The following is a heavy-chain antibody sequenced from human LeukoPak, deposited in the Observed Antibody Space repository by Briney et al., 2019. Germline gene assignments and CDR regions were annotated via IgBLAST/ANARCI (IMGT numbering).Heavy chain of an antibody. J-gene: IGHJ3*02. Sequence: PGGSLRLSCAASGFTFSSYWMSWVRQAPGKGLEWVASIKQDGRDKYYVDSVKGRFTISRDNAKNSLSLQMNSLRAEDTAVYYCARGGDTIFRIWGQGTMVTVSS. D-gene: IGHD3-9*01. V-gene: IGHV3-7*01. CDR1: GFTFSSYW. CDR3: ARGGDTIFRI. CDR2: IKQDGRDK.